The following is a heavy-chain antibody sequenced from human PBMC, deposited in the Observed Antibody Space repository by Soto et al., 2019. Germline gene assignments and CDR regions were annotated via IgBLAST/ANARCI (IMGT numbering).Heavy chain of an antibody. CDR1: GGSISSSSYY. CDR3: SSFPDWGSGNH. CDR2: IYYSGST. D-gene: IGHD3-10*01. J-gene: IGHJ4*02. Sequence: QLPLQESGPGLVKPSEPLSLTCTVSGGSISSSSYYWGWIRQPPWKGLEWIGSIYYSGSTYYKPSLKSRITISLDRSKNPFSLKLNSVTAADTAVYYFSSFPDWGSGNHWGQGTLVIVSS. V-gene: IGHV4-39*01.